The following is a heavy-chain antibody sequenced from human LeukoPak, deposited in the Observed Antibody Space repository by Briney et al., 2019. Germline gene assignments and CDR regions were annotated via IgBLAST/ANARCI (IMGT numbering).Heavy chain of an antibody. CDR1: GLPIADFA. J-gene: IGHJ4*02. V-gene: IGHV3-43*02. CDR3: ARESGKFDY. Sequence: PGGSLRLSCVASGLPIADFAMHWVRQAPGKGLEWVSLIIGDGVSAFYGDSVKGRFRISRDNRKNSLSLEMNSLRTEDTAMYYCARESGKFDYWGQGTLVAVSS. CDR2: IIGDGVSA.